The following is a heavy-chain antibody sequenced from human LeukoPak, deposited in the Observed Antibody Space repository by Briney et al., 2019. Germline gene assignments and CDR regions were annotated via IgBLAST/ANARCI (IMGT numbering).Heavy chain of an antibody. Sequence: ASVKVSCKASGYTFTSYDINWVRQATGQGLEWMGWMNPNSGNTGYAQKFQGRVTMTRNTSISTAYMELSSLRSEDTAVYYCARAPARGYSYSRNPDYWGQGTLVTVSS. D-gene: IGHD5-18*01. CDR2: MNPNSGNT. CDR1: GYTFTSYD. J-gene: IGHJ4*02. CDR3: ARAPARGYSYSRNPDY. V-gene: IGHV1-8*01.